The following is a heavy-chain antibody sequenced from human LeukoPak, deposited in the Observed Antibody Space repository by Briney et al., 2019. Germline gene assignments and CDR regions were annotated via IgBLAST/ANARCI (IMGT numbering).Heavy chain of an antibody. D-gene: IGHD4-17*01. J-gene: IGHJ4*02. CDR1: GFTFSNYA. CDR3: AKSSTVTGGRHDY. Sequence: GGSLRLSCAASGFTFSNYAMSWVRQAPGKGLEWVSAISGSGSNTYYADSVKGRITISRDNSKNTLYLQMNSLRAEDTAVYYCAKSSTVTGGRHDYWGQGTLVTVSS. CDR2: ISGSGSNT. V-gene: IGHV3-23*01.